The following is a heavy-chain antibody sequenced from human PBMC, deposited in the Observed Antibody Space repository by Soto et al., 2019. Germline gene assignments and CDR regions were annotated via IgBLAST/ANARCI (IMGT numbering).Heavy chain of an antibody. V-gene: IGHV1-58*01. D-gene: IGHD3-22*01. CDR1: GFTFTSSA. CDR3: AVTDYYGSSGYPPGY. Sequence: EASVKVSCKASGFTFTSSAVQWVRQARGQRLEWIGWIVVGSGNTNYAQKFQERVTITRDMSTSTAYMELSSLRSEDTAVYFCAVTDYYGSSGYPPGYWVQGPLVTGSA. CDR2: IVVGSGNT. J-gene: IGHJ4*02.